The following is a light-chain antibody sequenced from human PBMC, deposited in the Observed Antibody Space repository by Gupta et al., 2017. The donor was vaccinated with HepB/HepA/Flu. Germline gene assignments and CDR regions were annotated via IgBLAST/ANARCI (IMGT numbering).Light chain of an antibody. J-gene: IGKJ2*01. V-gene: IGKV1-39*01. CDR3: QQSYRTPLT. CDR1: QCISRY. Sequence: DIKMSRSRSSLSVSVGESVTITCRASQCISRYLNWYQQKPEKAPNVLIYAASRLQSGLPSRFSGRGSGTDFPLTIRRLQHEDFATYYWQQSYRTPLTFGQGTKLEIK. CDR2: AAS.